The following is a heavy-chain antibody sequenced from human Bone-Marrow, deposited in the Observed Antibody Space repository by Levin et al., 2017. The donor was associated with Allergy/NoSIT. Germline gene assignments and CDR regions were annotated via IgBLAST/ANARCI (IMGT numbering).Heavy chain of an antibody. Sequence: SETLSLTCIVSGGSISSSSYYWGWIRQPPRKGLEWIGSIYYSGSTYYNPSLKSRVTISVDTSKNQFSLKLSSVTAADTAVYYCARSLLTVTNYHYYGMDVWGQGTTVTVSS. V-gene: IGHV4-39*01. D-gene: IGHD4-11*01. CDR3: ARSLLTVTNYHYYGMDV. CDR1: GGSISSSSYY. CDR2: IYYSGST. J-gene: IGHJ6*02.